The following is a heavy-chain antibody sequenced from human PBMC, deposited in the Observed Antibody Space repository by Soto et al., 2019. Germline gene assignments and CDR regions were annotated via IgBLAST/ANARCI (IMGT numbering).Heavy chain of an antibody. D-gene: IGHD6-13*01. J-gene: IGHJ4*02. V-gene: IGHV4-59*01. Sequence: SETLSLTCTVSGGSISPFFWSWIRQPPGTGLEWIGDIYHSGTTNYNPSLKSRVTISVYTSKNQFSLKLTSVTAADTAVYYCARGGQTSSWYFFWGQGTLVTVSS. CDR1: GGSISPFF. CDR2: IYHSGTT. CDR3: ARGGQTSSWYFF.